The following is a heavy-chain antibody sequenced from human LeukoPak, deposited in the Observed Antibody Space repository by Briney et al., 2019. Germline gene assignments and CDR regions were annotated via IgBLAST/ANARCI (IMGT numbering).Heavy chain of an antibody. J-gene: IGHJ4*02. V-gene: IGHV4-39*07. CDR1: GGSISSSSYY. CDR2: IDTSGIT. CDR3: ARDSGGFSWFDC. Sequence: PSETLSLTCTVSGGSISSSSYYWGCIRQPPGKGLEWIGRIDTSGITNYNPSFRSRVTMSLDTSKNLFSLTLSSVTAADTAVYYCARDSGGFSWFDCWGQGTVVTVSA. D-gene: IGHD3-10*01.